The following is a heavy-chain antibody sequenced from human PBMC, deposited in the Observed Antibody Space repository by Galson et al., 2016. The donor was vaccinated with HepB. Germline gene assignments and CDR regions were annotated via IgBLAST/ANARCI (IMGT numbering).Heavy chain of an antibody. CDR3: ARESRMVLGVITYFFDY. J-gene: IGHJ4*02. Sequence: SLRLSCAASGFTFFNYGMHWVRQAPGKGLEWVTGISNDANRKYYGDAVKGRFTISRDNSKNTLYLQMNSLRAEDTAVYYCARESRMVLGVITYFFDYWGQGTLVTVSS. CDR2: ISNDANRK. V-gene: IGHV3-30*03. D-gene: IGHD3-10*01. CDR1: GFTFFNYG.